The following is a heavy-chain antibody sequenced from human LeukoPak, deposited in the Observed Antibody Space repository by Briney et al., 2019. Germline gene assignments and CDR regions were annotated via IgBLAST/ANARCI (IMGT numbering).Heavy chain of an antibody. D-gene: IGHD3-22*01. CDR3: ARSLMTYYYDSSGYSRKENYFDY. J-gene: IGHJ4*02. Sequence: GGSLRLPCAASGFTFSSYSMNWVRQAPGKGLEWVSSISSSSSYIYYADSVKGRFTISRDNAKNSLYLQMNSLRAEDTAVYYCARSLMTYYYDSSGYSRKENYFDYWGQGTLVTVSS. V-gene: IGHV3-21*01. CDR1: GFTFSSYS. CDR2: ISSSSSYI.